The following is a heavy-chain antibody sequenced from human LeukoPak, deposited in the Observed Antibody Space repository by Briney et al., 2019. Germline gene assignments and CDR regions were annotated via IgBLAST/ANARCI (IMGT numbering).Heavy chain of an antibody. CDR3: ARNFDMKGFDP. J-gene: IGHJ5*02. CDR1: GYTFTGFY. Sequence: ASVKVSCKASGYTFTGFYMNWVRQAPGQGLEWMGWINSDSGFTKYAQKFQGRVTMTRDTSITTVYMDLTRLTSDDTAVYYCARNFDMKGFDPWGQGTLVTVSS. CDR2: INSDSGFT. V-gene: IGHV1-2*02. D-gene: IGHD3-9*01.